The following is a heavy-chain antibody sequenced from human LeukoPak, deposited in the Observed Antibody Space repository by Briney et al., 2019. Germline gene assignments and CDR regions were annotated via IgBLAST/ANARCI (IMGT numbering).Heavy chain of an antibody. Sequence: GGSLRLSCAASGFTFSSYGMHWVRQAPGKGLEWVALIQYDGSNKFYADSVKGRFTISRDNSKNTLYLQMNSLRAEDTAVYYCAKDLNQEVGATGGDYFDYWGQGTLVTVSS. J-gene: IGHJ4*02. CDR3: AKDLNQEVGATGGDYFDY. CDR2: IQYDGSNK. CDR1: GFTFSSYG. D-gene: IGHD1-26*01. V-gene: IGHV3-30*02.